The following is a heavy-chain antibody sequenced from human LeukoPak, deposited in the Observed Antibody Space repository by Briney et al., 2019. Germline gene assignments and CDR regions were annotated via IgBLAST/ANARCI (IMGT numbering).Heavy chain of an antibody. D-gene: IGHD3-22*01. CDR3: ARDPYYYDSILDAFDI. Sequence: ASETLSLTCTVSGGSISSYYWSWIRQPPGKGLEWIGYIYYSGSTNYNPSLKSRVTISVDTSKNQFSLKLSSVTAADTAVYYCARDPYYYDSILDAFDIWGQGTMVTVSS. J-gene: IGHJ3*02. V-gene: IGHV4-59*12. CDR2: IYYSGST. CDR1: GGSISSYY.